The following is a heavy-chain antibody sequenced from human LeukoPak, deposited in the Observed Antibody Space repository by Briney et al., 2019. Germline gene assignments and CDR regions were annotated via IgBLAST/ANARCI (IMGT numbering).Heavy chain of an antibody. CDR3: ARERLSSSALDY. CDR2: IIPIFGTA. J-gene: IGHJ4*02. CDR1: GGTFSSYA. V-gene: IGHV1-69*01. Sequence: ASVKVSCKASGGTFSSYAISWVRQAPGQGLEWMGGIIPIFGTANYAQKFQGRVTITADESTSTAYMELSSLRSEDTAVYYCARERLSSSALDYWGQGTLVTVSS. D-gene: IGHD6-6*01.